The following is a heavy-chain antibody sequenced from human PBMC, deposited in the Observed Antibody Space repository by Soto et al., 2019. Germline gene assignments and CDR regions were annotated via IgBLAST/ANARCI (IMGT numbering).Heavy chain of an antibody. V-gene: IGHV3-11*01. CDR3: ARVVSYLVRGVIIPYYYYYMDV. Sequence: GGSLRLSCAASGFTFSDYYMSWIRQAPGKGLEWVSYISSSGSTIYYADSVKGRFTISRDNAKNSLYLQMNSLRAEDTAVYYCARVVSYLVRGVIIPYYYYYMDVWGKGTTVTVSS. CDR2: ISSSGSTI. CDR1: GFTFSDYY. D-gene: IGHD3-10*01. J-gene: IGHJ6*03.